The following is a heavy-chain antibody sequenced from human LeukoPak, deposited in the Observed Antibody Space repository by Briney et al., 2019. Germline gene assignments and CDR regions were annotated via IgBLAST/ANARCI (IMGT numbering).Heavy chain of an antibody. V-gene: IGHV3-30*18. CDR3: AKGRSGGTGSWFDP. CDR1: GFTFSSYG. CDR2: ISYDGSNK. J-gene: IGHJ5*02. D-gene: IGHD3-10*01. Sequence: PGGSLRLSCAASGFTFSSYGMHWVRQAPGKGLEWVAVISYDGSNKYYADSVKGRFTISRDNSKNTLYLQMNSLRAEDTAVYYCAKGRSGGTGSWFDPWGQGTLVTVSS.